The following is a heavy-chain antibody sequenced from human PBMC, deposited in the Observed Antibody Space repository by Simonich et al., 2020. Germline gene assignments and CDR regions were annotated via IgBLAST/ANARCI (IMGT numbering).Heavy chain of an antibody. CDR2: TNHNRGGT. CDR3: ATGIAARYYYYGMDV. V-gene: IGHV1-2*06. Sequence: QVQLVQSGAEVKKPGASVKVSFKASGYTFTGYYMNWVRQPPGQGLEWIGRTNHNRGGTNYAQKLQGRVTMTRETSIRTAYMELSRLRSDDTAVYYCATGIAARYYYYGMDVWGQGTTVTVSS. J-gene: IGHJ6*02. CDR1: GYTFTGYY. D-gene: IGHD6-6*01.